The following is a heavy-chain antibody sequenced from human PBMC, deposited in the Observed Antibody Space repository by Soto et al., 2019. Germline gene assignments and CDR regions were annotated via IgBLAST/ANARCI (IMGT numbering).Heavy chain of an antibody. J-gene: IGHJ4*02. CDR3: ASQKDSGSYYGY. Sequence: QVQLVQSGAEVKKPGSSVKVSCKASGGTFSSYAISWVRQAPGQGLEWMGGIIPIFGTANYAQKFQGRVRITADESTSTAYMELSSLRCEDTAVYYCASQKDSGSYYGYWGQGTLVTVSS. CDR2: IIPIFGTA. D-gene: IGHD1-26*01. CDR1: GGTFSSYA. V-gene: IGHV1-69*12.